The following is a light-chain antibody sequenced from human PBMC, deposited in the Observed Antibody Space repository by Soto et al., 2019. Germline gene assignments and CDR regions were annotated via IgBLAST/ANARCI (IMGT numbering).Light chain of an antibody. V-gene: IGKV1-39*01. J-gene: IGKJ4*01. Sequence: DIQMTQSPSSLSASVGDRVTITYRASQSISNYLNWYQQKPGKAPKLLIYAASSLQSGVPSRFSGSGSGIDFTLTISSLQPEDFATYYCHQSYNTPLTFGGGTKVEIK. CDR1: QSISNY. CDR3: HQSYNTPLT. CDR2: AAS.